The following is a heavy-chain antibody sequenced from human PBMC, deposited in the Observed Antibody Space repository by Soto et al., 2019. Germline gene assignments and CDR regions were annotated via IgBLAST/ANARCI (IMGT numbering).Heavy chain of an antibody. CDR1: EGSSGNSSYY. V-gene: IGHV4-39*01. D-gene: IGHD3-16*02. Sequence: SQTLSLTYTVAEGSSGNSSYYRIWKKKTPGKGLEWIGSIYYSGSTYYNPSLKSRVTISVGTSKNQFSLKLSSVTAADTAVYYCARQGAADYDYIWGSYRYLNWFDPWGQGTLVTVSS. CDR3: ARQGAADYDYIWGSYRYLNWFDP. CDR2: IYYSGST. J-gene: IGHJ5*02.